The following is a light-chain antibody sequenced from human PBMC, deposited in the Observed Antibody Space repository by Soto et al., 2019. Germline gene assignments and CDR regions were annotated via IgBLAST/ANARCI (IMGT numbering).Light chain of an antibody. CDR1: QSINNRY. V-gene: IGKV3-20*01. CDR3: QQFGSSPGCT. Sequence: EIVLTQSPGTLSLSPGERATLSCRASQSINNRYLAWYQQKPGQAPRLLIYAASSRGTGNPDRFSGSGSGTDFPLTISRLEPEDFVGYYCQQFGSSPGCTFGPGTKVDIQ. J-gene: IGKJ3*01. CDR2: AAS.